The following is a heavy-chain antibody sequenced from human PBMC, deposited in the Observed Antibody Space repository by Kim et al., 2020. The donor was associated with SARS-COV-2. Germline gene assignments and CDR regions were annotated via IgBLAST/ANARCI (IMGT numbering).Heavy chain of an antibody. D-gene: IGHD3-16*01. CDR2: ISAGSGGI. CDR1: GFTFSSYA. Sequence: GGSLRLSCAVSGFTFSSYAMSWVRQAPGKGPEWISAISAGSGGIYYTDSVKGRFTISRDNSKNTLSLQMNGLRTEDTAVYYCAKERLPAFGGVIQEKGYFDYWVHGSLVTVS. J-gene: IGHJ4*01. CDR3: AKERLPAFGGVIQEKGYFDY. V-gene: IGHV3-23*01.